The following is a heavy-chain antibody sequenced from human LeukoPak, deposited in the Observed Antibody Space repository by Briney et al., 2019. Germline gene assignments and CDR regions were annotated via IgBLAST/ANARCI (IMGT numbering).Heavy chain of an antibody. D-gene: IGHD3-22*01. Sequence: PSETLSLTCAVYGGSFSGYYWSWIRQPPGKGLEWIGEINHRGSTNYNPSLKSRVTISVDTSKNQFSLKLSSVTAADTAVYYCARGRNYDSSGYYADYWGQGTLVTVSS. CDR3: ARGRNYDSSGYYADY. CDR2: INHRGST. V-gene: IGHV4-34*01. J-gene: IGHJ4*02. CDR1: GGSFSGYY.